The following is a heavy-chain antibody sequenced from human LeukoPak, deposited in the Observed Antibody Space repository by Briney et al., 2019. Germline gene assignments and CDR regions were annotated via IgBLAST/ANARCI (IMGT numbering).Heavy chain of an antibody. CDR2: INWNGGST. Sequence: GGSLRLSXAASGFTFDDYGMSWVRQAPGKGLEWVSGINWNGGSTGYADSVKGRFTISRDNAKNSLYLQMNSLRAEDTALYYCATDLVAVAGTLRFDPWGQGTLVTVSS. V-gene: IGHV3-20*04. CDR1: GFTFDDYG. CDR3: ATDLVAVAGTLRFDP. D-gene: IGHD6-19*01. J-gene: IGHJ5*02.